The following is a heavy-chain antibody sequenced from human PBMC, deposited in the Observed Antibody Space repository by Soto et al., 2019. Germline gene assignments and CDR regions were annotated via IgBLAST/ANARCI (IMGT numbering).Heavy chain of an antibody. J-gene: IGHJ5*02. D-gene: IGHD2-2*01. Sequence: QVQLVQSGAELKKPGSSVKVSCKSSGGTFSNYAITWVRQAPGQGLEWMGGIIPIFGTSNYAQKFQGRVTFTADASITTTYMELRSLKSEDKAVYYCASRPRNVYHTWGQGTLVTVST. V-gene: IGHV1-69*01. CDR2: IIPIFGTS. CDR1: GGTFSNYA. CDR3: ASRPRNVYHT.